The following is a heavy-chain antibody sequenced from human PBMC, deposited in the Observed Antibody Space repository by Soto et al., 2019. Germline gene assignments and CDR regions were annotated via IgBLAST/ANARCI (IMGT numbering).Heavy chain of an antibody. D-gene: IGHD6-13*01. Sequence: PSETLSLTCIVSGGSISSGGYYWTWIRQHPGKGLEWIGCIFNSVSTYYNPSLESRVIISVDTSKNQFSLKLSSVTAADTAVYYCARDGVTAAVLDYWGQGTLVTVSS. CDR3: ARDGVTAAVLDY. V-gene: IGHV4-31*03. CDR2: IFNSVST. J-gene: IGHJ4*02. CDR1: GGSISSGGYY.